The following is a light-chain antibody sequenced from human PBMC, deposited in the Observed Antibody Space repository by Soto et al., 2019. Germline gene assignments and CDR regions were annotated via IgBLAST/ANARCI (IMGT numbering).Light chain of an antibody. Sequence: QLVLTQPASVSGSPGQSITISCTGTSSDVGSYNLVSWYQQHPGKAPKLMIYEGTKRPSGVSNRFSGSKSGNTASLTISGLQAEDEADYYCCSFTGRSTYVFGTGTKVTVL. CDR3: CSFTGRSTYV. V-gene: IGLV2-23*01. CDR2: EGT. CDR1: SSDVGSYNL. J-gene: IGLJ1*01.